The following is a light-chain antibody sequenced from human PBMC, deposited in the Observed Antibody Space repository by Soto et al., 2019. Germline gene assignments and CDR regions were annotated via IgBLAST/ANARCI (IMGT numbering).Light chain of an antibody. Sequence: EIVMTQSPATLSVSPGEGATLSCRASQSLSSSLAWYQQKPGQAPRLLIYGASTRATGIPARFSGSGSGTEFTLTISSLQSEDSAIYYCQQYFEWPPMTFGQGTKVEI. J-gene: IGKJ1*01. V-gene: IGKV3-15*01. CDR2: GAS. CDR1: QSLSSS. CDR3: QQYFEWPPMT.